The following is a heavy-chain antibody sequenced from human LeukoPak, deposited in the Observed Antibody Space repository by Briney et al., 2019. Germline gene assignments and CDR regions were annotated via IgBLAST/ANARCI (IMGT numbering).Heavy chain of an antibody. J-gene: IGHJ4*02. V-gene: IGHV3-53*01. Sequence: GGSLRLSCAASGFTVSSNYMSWVRQAPGKGLEWVSVIYSGGSTYYADSVKGRFTISRDNSKNTLYLQMNSLRAEDTAVYYCVVGAAAEGVDYWGQGTLVTVSS. CDR2: IYSGGST. CDR1: GFTVSSNY. CDR3: VVGAAAEGVDY. D-gene: IGHD6-13*01.